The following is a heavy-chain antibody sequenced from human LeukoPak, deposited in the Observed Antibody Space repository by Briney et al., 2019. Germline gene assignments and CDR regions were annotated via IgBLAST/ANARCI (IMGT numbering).Heavy chain of an antibody. CDR1: GGPISSSSYY. Sequence: PSETLSLTCTVSGGPISSSSYYWGWIRQPPGKGLEWIGSIYYSGSTYYNPSLKSRVTISVDTSKNQFSLKLSSVTAADTAVYYCAPSKRLWFGELSDNWFDPWGQGTLVTVSA. D-gene: IGHD3-10*01. J-gene: IGHJ5*02. V-gene: IGHV4-39*01. CDR3: APSKRLWFGELSDNWFDP. CDR2: IYYSGST.